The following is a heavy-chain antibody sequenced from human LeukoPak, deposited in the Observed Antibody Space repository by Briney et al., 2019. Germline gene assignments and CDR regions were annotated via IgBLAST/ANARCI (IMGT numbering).Heavy chain of an antibody. CDR2: INPNSGGT. J-gene: IGHJ3*02. D-gene: IGHD6-13*01. Sequence: ASVKVSCKASGYTLTGYYMHWVRQAPGQGLEWMGWINPNSGGTNYAQKFQGRVTMTRDTSISTAYMELSRLRSDDTAVYYCARAAAGTGFDAFDIWGQGTMVTVSS. CDR1: GYTLTGYY. CDR3: ARAAAGTGFDAFDI. V-gene: IGHV1-2*02.